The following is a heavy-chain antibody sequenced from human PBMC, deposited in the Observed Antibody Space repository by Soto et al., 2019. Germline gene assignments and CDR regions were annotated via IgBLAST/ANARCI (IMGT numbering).Heavy chain of an antibody. CDR1: GGSIDSGDYY. V-gene: IGHV4-61*08. CDR2: VYYSGTT. J-gene: IGHJ4*02. Sequence: QVQLQESGPGLVKPLETLSLTCTVSGGSIDSGDYYWSWIRQPPGKGLEWIGYVYYSGTTNYNPFLKSRVTLSLDKSKNQFSLKMNSVTAADTAVYYCARSKTIVMPGFDHWGQGTLVTVSS. CDR3: ARSKTIVMPGFDH. D-gene: IGHD2-21*01.